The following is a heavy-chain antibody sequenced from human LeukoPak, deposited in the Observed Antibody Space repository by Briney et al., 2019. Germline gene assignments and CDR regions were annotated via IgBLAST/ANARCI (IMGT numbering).Heavy chain of an antibody. CDR3: ARHETYYDFWSGYYAPYSSTSDYGMDV. Sequence: ASVKVSCKASGYTFTSYAMNWVRQAPGQGLEWMGWINTNTGNPTYAQGFTGRFVFSLDTSVSTAYLQISSLKAEDTAVYYCARHETYYDFWSGYYAPYSSTSDYGMDVWGQGTTVTVS. J-gene: IGHJ6*02. CDR2: INTNTGNP. V-gene: IGHV7-4-1*02. CDR1: GYTFTSYA. D-gene: IGHD3-3*01.